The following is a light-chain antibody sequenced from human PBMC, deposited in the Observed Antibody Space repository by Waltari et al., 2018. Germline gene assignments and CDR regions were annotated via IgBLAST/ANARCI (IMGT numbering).Light chain of an antibody. CDR1: SSNTGAGYD. J-gene: IGLJ1*01. Sequence: QSVLTQPPSVSGAPGQRVTISCTGRSSNTGAGYDVHWYQQLPGTAPKVLIYGNSNRPSGVPDRFSGSKSGTSASLAITGLQAEDEADYYCQSYDSSLSAYVFGTGTKVSVL. CDR2: GNS. CDR3: QSYDSSLSAYV. V-gene: IGLV1-40*01.